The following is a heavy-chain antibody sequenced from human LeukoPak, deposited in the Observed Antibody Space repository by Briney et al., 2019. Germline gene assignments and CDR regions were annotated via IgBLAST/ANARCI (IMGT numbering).Heavy chain of an antibody. D-gene: IGHD1-26*01. CDR3: VRPPSGKDKRHDVLDV. V-gene: IGHV1-46*01. CDR2: INPDGGST. CDR1: GYIFASYY. J-gene: IGHJ3*01. Sequence: ASVKVSCKASGYIFASYYMQWLRQAPGQGLEWMGIINPDGGSTSYARKFQGRVTMTRETSTSTVCMELSSLRSEDTAVYYCVRPPSGKDKRHDVLDVWGQGTVVTVSS.